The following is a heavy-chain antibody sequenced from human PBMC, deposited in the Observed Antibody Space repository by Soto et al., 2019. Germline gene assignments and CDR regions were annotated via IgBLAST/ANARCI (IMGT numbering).Heavy chain of an antibody. D-gene: IGHD6-6*01. CDR3: AREDSSSSNAFDI. CDR2: IYHSGST. V-gene: IGHV4-30-2*01. CDR1: GGSISSGGYS. J-gene: IGHJ3*02. Sequence: QLQLQESGSGLVKPSQTLSLTCAVSGGSISSGGYSWSWIRQPPGKGLEWIGYIYHSGSTYYNPSLKSRVTISVDTSKNQFSLKLSSVTAADTAVYYCAREDSSSSNAFDIWGQGTMVTVSS.